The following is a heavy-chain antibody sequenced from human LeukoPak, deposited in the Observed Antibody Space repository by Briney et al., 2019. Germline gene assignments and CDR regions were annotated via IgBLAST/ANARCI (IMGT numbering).Heavy chain of an antibody. CDR2: INPNTGGT. Sequence: ASVKVSCKTSGYTFIDYYIHWVRQAPGQGLEWMGWINPNTGGTNYAQKFQGRVIMTRETYISTAYIDLSSLRSDDTAVYYCARAPGIVGKLAYWGQGTLVIVSS. D-gene: IGHD1-26*01. V-gene: IGHV1-2*02. J-gene: IGHJ4*02. CDR3: ARAPGIVGKLAY. CDR1: GYTFIDYY.